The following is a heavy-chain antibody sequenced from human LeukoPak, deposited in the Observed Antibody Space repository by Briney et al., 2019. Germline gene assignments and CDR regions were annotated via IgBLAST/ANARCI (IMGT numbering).Heavy chain of an antibody. Sequence: GASVKVSCKASGYTFTSYDINWVRQATGQGLEWMGWMNPNSGNTGYAQKFQGRVTITRNTSISTAYMELSSLRSEDTAVYYCARGPYSSSYYYMDVWGKGTTVTVSS. CDR2: MNPNSGNT. CDR1: GYTFTSYD. J-gene: IGHJ6*03. V-gene: IGHV1-8*03. D-gene: IGHD6-6*01. CDR3: ARGPYSSSYYYMDV.